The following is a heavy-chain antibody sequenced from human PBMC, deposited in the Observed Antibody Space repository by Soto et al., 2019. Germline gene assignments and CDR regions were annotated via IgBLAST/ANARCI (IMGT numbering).Heavy chain of an antibody. V-gene: IGHV1-3*01. D-gene: IGHD3-22*01. CDR2: INAGNGNT. Sequence: ASVKVSCKASGYTFTSYAMHCARQAPGQRLEWMGWINAGNGNTKYSQKFQGRVTITRDTSASTAYMELSSLRSEDTAVYYCARWRSYYDSSGWFWFDPWGQGTLVTVSS. J-gene: IGHJ5*02. CDR1: GYTFTSYA. CDR3: ARWRSYYDSSGWFWFDP.